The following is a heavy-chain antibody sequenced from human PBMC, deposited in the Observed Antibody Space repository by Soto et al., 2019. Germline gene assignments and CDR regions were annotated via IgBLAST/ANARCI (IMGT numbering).Heavy chain of an antibody. V-gene: IGHV4-59*01. CDR2: IYYSGST. D-gene: IGHD2-2*01. J-gene: IGHJ6*03. Sequence: SETLSLTCTVSGGSISSYYWSWIRQPPGKGLEWIGYIYYSGSTNYNPSLKSRIPISVDTSKNQFSLKLSSVTAADTAVYYCARVPIVVVPAAATHYYYYYMDVWGKGTTVTVSS. CDR1: GGSISSYY. CDR3: ARVPIVVVPAAATHYYYYYMDV.